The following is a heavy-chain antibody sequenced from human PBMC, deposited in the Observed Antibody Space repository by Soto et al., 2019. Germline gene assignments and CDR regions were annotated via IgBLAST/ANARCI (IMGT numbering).Heavy chain of an antibody. Sequence: PSETRSLTCTVARSPISPHYCGWIRQPPGKRLEWIGYIYYSGSTNYNPSLKSRVTISVDTSKNQFSLQLSSVTAADTAVYYCVRGFYDSRGYSASFDSWGQVTLVTVSS. D-gene: IGHD3-22*01. V-gene: IGHV4-59*11. CDR2: IYYSGST. CDR1: RSPISPHY. J-gene: IGHJ4*02. CDR3: VRGFYDSRGYSASFDS.